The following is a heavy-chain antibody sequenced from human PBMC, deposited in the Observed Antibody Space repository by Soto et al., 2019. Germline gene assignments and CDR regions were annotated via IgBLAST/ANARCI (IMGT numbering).Heavy chain of an antibody. D-gene: IGHD6-13*01. V-gene: IGHV3-20*01. CDR3: ARDLGGIAAAGTAGAFDI. Sequence: GGSLGLSCAASGFTFDDYGMSWVRQAPGKGLEWVSGINWNGGSTGYADSVKGRFTISRDNTKNSLYLQMNSLRAEDTALYHCARDLGGIAAAGTAGAFDIWGQGTMVTVSS. CDR2: INWNGGST. J-gene: IGHJ3*02. CDR1: GFTFDDYG.